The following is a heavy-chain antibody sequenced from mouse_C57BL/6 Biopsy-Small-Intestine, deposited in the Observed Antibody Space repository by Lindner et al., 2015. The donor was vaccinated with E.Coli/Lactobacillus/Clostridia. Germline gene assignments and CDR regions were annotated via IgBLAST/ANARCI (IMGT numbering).Heavy chain of an antibody. D-gene: IGHD1-1*01. CDR2: IDPETGGT. Sequence: VQLQESGAELVRPGASVTLSCKASGYTFADFEMHWVQQTPVHGLEWIGAIDPETGGTAYSQKFKGKAILTADKSSSTAYMELHSLTSEDSAVYYCTTFYGSSPYYFDSWGQGTTLTVSS. CDR3: TTFYGSSPYYFDS. CDR1: GYTFADFE. V-gene: IGHV1-15*01. J-gene: IGHJ2*01.